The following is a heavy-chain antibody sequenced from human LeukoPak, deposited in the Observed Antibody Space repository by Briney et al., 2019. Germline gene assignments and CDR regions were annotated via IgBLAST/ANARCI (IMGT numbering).Heavy chain of an antibody. CDR3: AKNDFAVPAADIDY. D-gene: IGHD2-2*01. J-gene: IGHJ4*02. CDR1: GFSVSSNS. Sequence: GGSLRLSCAASGFSVSSNSMSWVRQAPGKGLEWVSIMYNGGSTYYADSVKGRFTISRDNSKNTLYLQMNSLRAEDTAVYYCAKNDFAVPAADIDYWGQGTLVTVSS. V-gene: IGHV3-53*01. CDR2: MYNGGST.